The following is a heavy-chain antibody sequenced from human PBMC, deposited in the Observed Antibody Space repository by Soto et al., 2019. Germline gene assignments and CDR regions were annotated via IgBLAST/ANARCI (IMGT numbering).Heavy chain of an antibody. D-gene: IGHD3-22*01. CDR2: IWYDGSNK. J-gene: IGHJ1*01. CDR3: ARSYYYDSSGYYRSFFQH. CDR1: GFTFSSYG. Sequence: GGSLRLSWAASGFTFSSYGMHWVRQAPGKGLEWVAVIWYDGSNKYYADSVKGRFTISRDNSKNTLYLQMNSLRAEDTAVYYCARSYYYDSSGYYRSFFQHWGQGTLVTVSS. V-gene: IGHV3-33*01.